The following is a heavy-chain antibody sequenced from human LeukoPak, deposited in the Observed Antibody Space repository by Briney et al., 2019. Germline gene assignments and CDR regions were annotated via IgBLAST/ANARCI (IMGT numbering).Heavy chain of an antibody. V-gene: IGHV4-34*01. CDR3: ARGPLGGGPPRRSPKNGYFQH. CDR2: INHSGST. CDR1: GGSFSGYY. Sequence: SETLSLTCAVYGGSFSGYYWSWIRQPPGKGLEWIGEINHSGSTNYNPSLKSRVTISVDTSKNQFSLKLSSVTAADTAVYYCARGPLGGGPPRRSPKNGYFQHWGQGTLVIVSS. D-gene: IGHD3-16*01. J-gene: IGHJ1*01.